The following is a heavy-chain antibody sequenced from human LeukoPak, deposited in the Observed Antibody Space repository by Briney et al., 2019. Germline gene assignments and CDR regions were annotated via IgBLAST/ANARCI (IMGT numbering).Heavy chain of an antibody. CDR1: GGSISTFY. CDR2: IFTSGNT. V-gene: IGHV4-4*07. CDR3: ARLEFGSGNSVFDY. Sequence: SETLSLTCTVSGGSISTFYWSWIRQPAGKGLEWIGRIFTSGNTNYNPSLKSRVTISVDTSKNQFSLKLSSVTAADTAVYYCARLEFGSGNSVFDYWGQGTLVTVSS. D-gene: IGHD4-23*01. J-gene: IGHJ4*02.